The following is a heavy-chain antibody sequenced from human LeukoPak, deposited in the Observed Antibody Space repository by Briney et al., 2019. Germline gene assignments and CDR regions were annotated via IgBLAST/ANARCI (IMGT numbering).Heavy chain of an antibody. CDR2: INPNSGGA. J-gene: IGHJ4*02. Sequence: ASVKVSCEASGYTFTGYNVHWVRQAPGQGLEWMGWINPNSGGANYAQKFQGRVTMTRDTSISTAYMELISLRSDDTAVYYCARTGGLDYWGQGTLVTVSS. CDR3: ARTGGLDY. CDR1: GYTFTGYN. V-gene: IGHV1-2*02. D-gene: IGHD3-16*01.